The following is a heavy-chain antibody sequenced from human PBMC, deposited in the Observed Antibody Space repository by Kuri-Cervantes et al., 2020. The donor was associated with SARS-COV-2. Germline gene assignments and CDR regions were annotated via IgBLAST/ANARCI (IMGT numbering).Heavy chain of an antibody. Sequence: GSLRLSCTVSGGSISSYYWSWIRQPAGKGLEWIGRIYTSGSTNYNPSLKSRVTISVDTSKNQFSLKLSSVTAADTAVYYCARTPTVTTYWYYYYYMDVWGKGTTVTVSS. D-gene: IGHD4-17*01. CDR3: ARTPTVTTYWYYYYYMDV. J-gene: IGHJ6*03. V-gene: IGHV4-4*07. CDR1: GGSISSYY. CDR2: IYTSGST.